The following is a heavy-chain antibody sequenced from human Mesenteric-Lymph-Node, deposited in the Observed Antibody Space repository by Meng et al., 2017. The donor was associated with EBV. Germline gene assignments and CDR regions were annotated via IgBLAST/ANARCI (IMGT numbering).Heavy chain of an antibody. V-gene: IGHV4-4*02. J-gene: IGHJ4*02. CDR3: AEVLNGYYYFDY. Sequence: VELQESGPGLVNPSGSLSLPCAVSGASIRGPNWWSWVRQPPGKGLEWIGEVYHSGSTNYNPSLKSRVSMSVDTSKNHFSLKLTSVTAADTAMYYCAEVLNGYYYFDYWGQGTLVTVSS. CDR1: GASIRGPNW. D-gene: IGHD3-22*01. CDR2: VYHSGST.